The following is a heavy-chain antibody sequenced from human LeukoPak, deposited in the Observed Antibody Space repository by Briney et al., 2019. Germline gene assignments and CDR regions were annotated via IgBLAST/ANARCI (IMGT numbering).Heavy chain of an antibody. CDR2: IIPILGIA. Sequence: ASVKVSCKASGYTFTSYGISWVRQAPGQGLEWMGRIIPILGIANYAQKFQGRVTITADKSTSTAYMELSSLRSEDTAVYYCARAMVRGVIDYWGQGTLVTVSS. V-gene: IGHV1-69*04. CDR3: ARAMVRGVIDY. CDR1: GYTFTSYG. D-gene: IGHD3-10*01. J-gene: IGHJ4*02.